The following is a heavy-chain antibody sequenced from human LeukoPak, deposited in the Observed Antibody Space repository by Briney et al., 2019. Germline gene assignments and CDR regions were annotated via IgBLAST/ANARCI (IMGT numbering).Heavy chain of an antibody. V-gene: IGHV3-30*02. CDR1: GFTFSSYG. CDR3: AKDTDFYYYYMDV. Sequence: GGSLRLSCAASGFTFSSYGMHWVRQAPGKGLEWVTFIGYDVSKKYYADSVKGRFTISKDNSKNMLYLQMNSLRAEDTAVYYCAKDTDFYYYYMDVWGKGTTVTVSS. CDR2: IGYDVSKK. J-gene: IGHJ6*03.